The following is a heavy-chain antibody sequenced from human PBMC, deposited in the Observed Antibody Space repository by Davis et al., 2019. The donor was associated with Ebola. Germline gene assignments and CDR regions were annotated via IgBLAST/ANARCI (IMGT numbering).Heavy chain of an antibody. CDR3: ARDGDSRSSWYYYGMDV. J-gene: IGHJ6*04. D-gene: IGHD6-6*01. Sequence: QTLSLTCSVYGESFSGYYWSWIRQPPAKGLEWIGEINHSGSTNYNPSLKSRVTISVDTSKNQFSLKLSSVTAADTAVYYCARDGDSRSSWYYYGMDVWGKGTTVTVSS. CDR2: INHSGST. CDR1: GESFSGYY. V-gene: IGHV4-34*01.